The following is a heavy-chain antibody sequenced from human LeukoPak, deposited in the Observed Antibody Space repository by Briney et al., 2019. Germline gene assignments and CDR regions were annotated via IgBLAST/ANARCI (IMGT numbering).Heavy chain of an antibody. V-gene: IGHV4-39*07. CDR1: GGSISSSSYY. J-gene: IGHJ4*02. CDR3: ARASGIVVVTAIRFDY. Sequence: SETLSLTCTVSGGSISSSSYYWGWIRQPPGKGLEWIGSIYYSGSTYYNPSLKSRVTISVDTSKNQFSLKLSSVTAADTAVYYCARASGIVVVTAIRFDYWGQGTLVTVSS. D-gene: IGHD2-21*02. CDR2: IYYSGST.